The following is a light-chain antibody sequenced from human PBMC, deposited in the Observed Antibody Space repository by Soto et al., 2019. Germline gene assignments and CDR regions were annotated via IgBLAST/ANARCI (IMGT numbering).Light chain of an antibody. CDR1: QSVSSN. J-gene: IGKJ4*01. Sequence: EIVMTQSPATLSVSPGERATLSCRASQSVSSNLAWYQQKPGQAPRLLIYGASTRATGIPARFSGSGSGTEFTLTISSLQYEDFAVYYCQQYNNFPLTFGGGPKVEIK. V-gene: IGKV3-15*01. CDR2: GAS. CDR3: QQYNNFPLT.